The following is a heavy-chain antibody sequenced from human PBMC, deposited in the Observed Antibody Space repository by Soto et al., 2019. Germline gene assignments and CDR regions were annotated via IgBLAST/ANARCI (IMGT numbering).Heavy chain of an antibody. Sequence: GGSLRLSCAASGFTFSSHAMSWVRQAPGKGLEWVSAISGSGASTYYADSVKGRFTISRDNSKNTLYLQMNSLRAEDTAVFYCAKSLECGSSTSCLAYYYYYMDGWGKGTTVTVSS. CDR3: AKSLECGSSTSCLAYYYYYMDG. V-gene: IGHV3-23*01. D-gene: IGHD2-2*01. CDR1: GFTFSSHA. J-gene: IGHJ6*03. CDR2: ISGSGAST.